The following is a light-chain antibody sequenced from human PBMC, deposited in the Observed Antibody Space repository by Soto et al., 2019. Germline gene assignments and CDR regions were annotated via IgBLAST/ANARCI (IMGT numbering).Light chain of an antibody. CDR2: GAS. CDR3: QQYNSWPPIT. CDR1: ESVSSN. J-gene: IGKJ5*01. V-gene: IGKV3-15*01. Sequence: EVVMTQSRATLSVSPGERATLSCRASESVSSNLAWYQQRPGQAPRLVIYGASTRATGIPARFSGGGSGTEFTLTISSLQSEDFAVYYCQQYNSWPPITFGQGKRLEIK.